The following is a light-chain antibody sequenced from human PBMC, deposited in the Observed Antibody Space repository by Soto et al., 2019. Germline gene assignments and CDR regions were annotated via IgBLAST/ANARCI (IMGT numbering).Light chain of an antibody. CDR1: QNINNY. CDR3: QQSYSTPWT. J-gene: IGKJ1*01. Sequence: DIQMTQSPSSLSASVGDRVTITCQASQNINNYLNWYQQKPGRAPKLLIHRASSLGTGVPSRFSGSGSGTEITLTITSLQPDDFATYYCQQSYSTPWTFGQGTKVDIK. V-gene: IGKV1-39*01. CDR2: RAS.